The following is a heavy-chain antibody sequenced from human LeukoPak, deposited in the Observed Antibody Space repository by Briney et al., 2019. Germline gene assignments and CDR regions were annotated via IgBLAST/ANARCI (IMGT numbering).Heavy chain of an antibody. CDR3: ARSRGYDSINAFDI. V-gene: IGHV3-7*01. CDR2: IKQDGSEK. J-gene: IGHJ3*02. CDR1: GFTFSSYR. Sequence: GGSLRLSCAASGFTFSSYRMSWVRQAPGKGLEWVANIKQDGSEKYYVDSVKGRFTISRDSAKNSLYLQMNSLRAEDTAVYYCARSRGYDSINAFDIWGQGTMVTVSS. D-gene: IGHD3-22*01.